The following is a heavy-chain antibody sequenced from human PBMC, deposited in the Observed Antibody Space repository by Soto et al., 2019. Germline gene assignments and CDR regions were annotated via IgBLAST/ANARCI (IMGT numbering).Heavy chain of an antibody. J-gene: IGHJ5*02. V-gene: IGHV4-59*01. CDR3: ARVWTTVTNWFDP. CDR1: GGSMTNFY. D-gene: IGHD4-17*01. Sequence: SETLSLTCTVSGGSMTNFYWSCVRQPPGKGLEWIGYIFHSGNPDYRPSNYRPSLRSRVTMSVDTSKNQFSLKLSSVTAADTAVYYCARVWTTVTNWFDPWGQGTLVTVSS. CDR2: IFHSGNPDYRPS.